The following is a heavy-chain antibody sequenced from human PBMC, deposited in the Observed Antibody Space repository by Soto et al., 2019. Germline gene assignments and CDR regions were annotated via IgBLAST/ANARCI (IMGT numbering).Heavy chain of an antibody. Sequence: GGSLRLSFSASEFTFSDHYMDWVRQAPGKGREWGGRARGKANSYTTEYAASVKGRFTVSRDDSKNSLYLHMTSLRTEDTAMYYCVGTKSSSGWFRFDFWGQGVLVTVSS. CDR2: ARGKANSYTT. CDR3: VGTKSSSGWFRFDF. V-gene: IGHV3-72*01. CDR1: EFTFSDHY. D-gene: IGHD6-13*01. J-gene: IGHJ4*02.